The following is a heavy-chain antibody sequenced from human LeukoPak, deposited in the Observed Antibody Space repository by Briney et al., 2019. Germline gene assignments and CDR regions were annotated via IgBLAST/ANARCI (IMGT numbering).Heavy chain of an antibody. CDR1: GGSISSNY. V-gene: IGHV4-59*01. CDR3: ARGNFEQDAFDI. D-gene: IGHD3-9*01. Sequence: SETLSLTCTVSGGSISSNYWSWIRQPPGKGLEWIGYIYYSGSSNYNPSLKSRVTISVDTSKNQFSLKLSSVTAADTAVYYCARGNFEQDAFDIWGQGTMVTVSS. J-gene: IGHJ3*02. CDR2: IYYSGSS.